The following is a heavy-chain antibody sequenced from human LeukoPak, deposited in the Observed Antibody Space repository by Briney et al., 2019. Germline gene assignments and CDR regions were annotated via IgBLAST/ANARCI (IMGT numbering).Heavy chain of an antibody. V-gene: IGHV3-48*03. CDR1: GFTFSSYE. J-gene: IGHJ4*02. Sequence: GSLRLSCAASGFTFSSYEMNWVRQAPGKGLEWVSYISSSGSTIYYADSVKGRFTISRDNAKNSLYLQMNSLRADDAAVYYCARMLAGGLDYWGQGTLVTVST. CDR3: ARMLAGGLDY. D-gene: IGHD6-19*01. CDR2: ISSSGSTI.